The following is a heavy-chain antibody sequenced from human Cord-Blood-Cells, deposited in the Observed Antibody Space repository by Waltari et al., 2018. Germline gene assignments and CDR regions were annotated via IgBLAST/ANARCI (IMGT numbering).Heavy chain of an antibody. Sequence: EVQLLESGGGLVQPGGSLRLSCQASGFPFSSYAMIWVRQAPGKGLEWVSAISGSGGSTYYADSVKGRFTISRENSKNTLYLQMNSLRAEDTAVYYCAKGRGQQSGYYYGMDVWGQGTTVTVSS. CDR3: AKGRGQQSGYYYGMDV. J-gene: IGHJ6*02. D-gene: IGHD3-10*01. CDR2: ISGSGGST. V-gene: IGHV3-23*01. CDR1: GFPFSSYA.